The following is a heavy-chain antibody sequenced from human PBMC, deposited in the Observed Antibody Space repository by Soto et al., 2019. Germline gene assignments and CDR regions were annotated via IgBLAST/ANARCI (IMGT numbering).Heavy chain of an antibody. Sequence: RHSCAAGRFTSGSYAISRVRQAPGKGLEWVSAISGSGGSTYYADSVKGRFTISRDNSKNTLYLQMNSLRAEDTAVYYCTNGATTGFYTQYHFDDW. CDR1: RFTSGSYA. J-gene: IGHJ4*01. V-gene: IGHV3-23*01. CDR3: TNGATTGFYTQYHFDD. CDR2: ISGSGGST. D-gene: IGHD2-2*01.